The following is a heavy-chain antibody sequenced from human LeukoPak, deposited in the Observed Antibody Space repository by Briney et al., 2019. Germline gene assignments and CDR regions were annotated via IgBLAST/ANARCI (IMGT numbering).Heavy chain of an antibody. CDR2: IYYSGST. CDR3: ASTDPSDAFDI. D-gene: IGHD4-17*01. J-gene: IGHJ3*02. CDR1: GGSISSSSYY. V-gene: IGHV4-39*01. Sequence: SETLSLTCTVSGGSISSSSYYWGWIREPPGKGLEWIGSIYYSGSTYYDPSLESRVTISVDTSKNQFSLKLSSVTAADTAVYYCASTDPSDAFDIWGQGTMVTVSS.